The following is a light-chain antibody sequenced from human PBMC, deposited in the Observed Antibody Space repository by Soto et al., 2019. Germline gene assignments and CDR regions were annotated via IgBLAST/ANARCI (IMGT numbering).Light chain of an antibody. CDR2: LNSDGSH. V-gene: IGLV4-69*01. Sequence: QPVLTQSPSASASMGDSVKLTCTLSSGHSSYAIAWHQQQPEKGPRYLMKLNSDGSHSKGDGIPDRFSGSSSGAERYLTISSLQSEVEADYYCQTWGTGILVFGGGTKLTVL. CDR3: QTWGTGILV. J-gene: IGLJ2*01. CDR1: SGHSSYA.